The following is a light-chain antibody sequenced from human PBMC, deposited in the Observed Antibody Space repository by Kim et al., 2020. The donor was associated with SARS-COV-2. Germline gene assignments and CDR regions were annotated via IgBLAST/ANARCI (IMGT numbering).Light chain of an antibody. Sequence: ASVGDRVTITYRASQGISKYLAWYQQKPGKVPKLLIYAASTLLSGVPSRFSGSGSVTDFTLTISSLQPEDVATYYCQKYNSAPLTFGGGTKVDIK. CDR1: QGISKY. V-gene: IGKV1-27*01. CDR3: QKYNSAPLT. J-gene: IGKJ4*01. CDR2: AAS.